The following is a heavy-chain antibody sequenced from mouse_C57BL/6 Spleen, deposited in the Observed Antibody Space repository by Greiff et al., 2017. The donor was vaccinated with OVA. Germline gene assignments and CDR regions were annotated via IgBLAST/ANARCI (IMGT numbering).Heavy chain of an antibody. CDR3: ARENYGSSRLYAMDY. Sequence: QVQLQQSGPELVKPGASVKISCKASGYAFSSSWMNWVKQRPGKGLEWIGRIYPGDGDTNYNGKFKGKATLTADKSSSTAYMQLSSLTSEDSAVYVCARENYGSSRLYAMDYWGQGTSVTVSS. CDR2: IYPGDGDT. CDR1: GYAFSSSW. V-gene: IGHV1-82*01. D-gene: IGHD1-1*01. J-gene: IGHJ4*01.